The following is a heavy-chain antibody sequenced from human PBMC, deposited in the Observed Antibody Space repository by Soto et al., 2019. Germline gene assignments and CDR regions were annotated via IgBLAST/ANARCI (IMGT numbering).Heavy chain of an antibody. V-gene: IGHV1-69*08. D-gene: IGHD2-21*02. CDR1: GGTFSSYT. J-gene: IGHJ1*01. CDR2: IIPILGIA. Sequence: QVQLVQSGAEVKKPGSSVKVSCKASGGTFSSYTISWVRQAPGQGLEWMGRIIPILGIANYAQKVQGRVMITEDKSTSTAYMELSSLRSEDTAVYCCARDTYCGGDCYSVPEYFQHWCQCTLVTVSS. CDR3: ARDTYCGGDCYSVPEYFQH.